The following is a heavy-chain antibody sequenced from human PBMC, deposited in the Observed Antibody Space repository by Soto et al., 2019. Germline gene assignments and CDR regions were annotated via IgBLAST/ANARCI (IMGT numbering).Heavy chain of an antibody. V-gene: IGHV4-59*13. CDR2: VYHTGST. Sequence: SATLSLTCDCSGASITTYYWSWIRQAPGKGLEWIGNVYHTGSTDYNSSLRSRVTISVDTSKNQFSLNMNSVTAADTDVYHCARSLFGSGWTLDSWGKAARATV. J-gene: IGHJ4*02. CDR3: ARSLFGSGWTLDS. D-gene: IGHD6-19*01. CDR1: GASITTYY.